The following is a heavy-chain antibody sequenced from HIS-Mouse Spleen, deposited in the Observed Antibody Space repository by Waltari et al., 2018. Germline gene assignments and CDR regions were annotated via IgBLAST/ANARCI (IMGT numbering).Heavy chain of an antibody. V-gene: IGHV4-59*01. J-gene: IGHJ3*02. CDR2: IYYSGST. D-gene: IGHD6-13*01. CDR1: GGSISSYY. CDR3: ARVGSIAAADDAFDI. Sequence: QVQLQESGPGLVKPSETLSLTCTVSGGSISSYYWSWIRQPPGKGLEWIGYIYYSGSTNYNPSLKSRVTISVDTSKNQFSLKLSSVTAADTAVYYCARVGSIAAADDAFDIWGQGTMVTVSS.